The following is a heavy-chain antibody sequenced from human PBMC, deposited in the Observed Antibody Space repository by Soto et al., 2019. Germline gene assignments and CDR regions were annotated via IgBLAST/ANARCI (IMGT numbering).Heavy chain of an antibody. CDR3: AGEFYDTTGFIDS. Sequence: QVQVVQSGAEVKKPGSSVKVSCKASGGTFTSYTINWVRQAPGQGLEWMGKIIPTTDSVNYAQKVQGRVTITADKTTRTFFMALSRLRSEDTAVYSCAGEFYDTTGFIDSWGQGTLVTVSS. CDR1: GGTFTSYT. CDR2: IIPTTDSV. J-gene: IGHJ4*02. V-gene: IGHV1-69*08. D-gene: IGHD3-22*01.